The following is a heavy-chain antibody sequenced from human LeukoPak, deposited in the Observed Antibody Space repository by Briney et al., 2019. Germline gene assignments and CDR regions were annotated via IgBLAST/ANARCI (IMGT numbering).Heavy chain of an antibody. V-gene: IGHV4-4*07. CDR3: ARQLGYCSSTSCYSPYYFDY. Sequence: PSETLSLTCTVSGGSISSYYWSWIRQPAGKGLEWIGRIYTSGSTNYNPSLKSRVTMSVDTSKNQFSLKLSSVTAADTAVYYCARQLGYCSSTSCYSPYYFDYWGQGTLVTVSS. J-gene: IGHJ4*02. D-gene: IGHD2-2*02. CDR2: IYTSGST. CDR1: GGSISSYY.